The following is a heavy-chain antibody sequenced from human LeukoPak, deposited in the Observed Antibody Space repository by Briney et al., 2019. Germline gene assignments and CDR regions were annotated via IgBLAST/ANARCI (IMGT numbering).Heavy chain of an antibody. CDR1: GYTFTDYY. CDR3: ARSDYDFWPLDY. Sequence: ASVKVSCKASGYTFTDYYMHWVRQAPGQGLEWMGWINPNSGGTNYAQKFQGRVTMTRDTSISTAYMELSRLRSDDTAVYYCARSDYDFWPLDYWGQGTLVTVSS. V-gene: IGHV1-2*02. D-gene: IGHD3-3*01. CDR2: INPNSGGT. J-gene: IGHJ4*02.